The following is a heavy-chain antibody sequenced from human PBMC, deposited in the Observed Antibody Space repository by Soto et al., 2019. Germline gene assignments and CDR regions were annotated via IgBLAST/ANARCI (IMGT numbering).Heavy chain of an antibody. V-gene: IGHV1-46*03. CDR1: GYTFTSYY. CDR3: ARESIMITFGGVIESFDY. Sequence: QVQLVQSGAEVKKPGASVKVSCKASGYTFTSYYMHWVRQAPGQGLEWMGIINPSGGSTSYAQKFQGRGTMTRDMSKSTVYMELSSLRSEDTAVYYCARESIMITFGGVIESFDYWGQGSLVTVSS. D-gene: IGHD3-16*02. CDR2: INPSGGST. J-gene: IGHJ4*02.